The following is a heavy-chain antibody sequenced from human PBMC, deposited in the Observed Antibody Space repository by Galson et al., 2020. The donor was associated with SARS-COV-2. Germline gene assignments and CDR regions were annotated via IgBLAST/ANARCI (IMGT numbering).Heavy chain of an antibody. CDR2: ITTSSNYI. J-gene: IGHJ4*02. CDR1: GFVFSRYN. CDR3: AREPGSDEDF. V-gene: IGHV3-21*01. Sequence: GESLKISCVGSGFVFSRYNMHWVRQAPGKGLEWVSVITTSSNYIYYGDSLKGRFTISRDNAKNSVSLQMHSLTAEDTAVYYCAREPGSDEDFWGQGTRVTVSS. D-gene: IGHD2-21*01.